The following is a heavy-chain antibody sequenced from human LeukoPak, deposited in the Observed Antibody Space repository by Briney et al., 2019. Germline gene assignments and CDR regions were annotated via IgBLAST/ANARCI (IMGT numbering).Heavy chain of an antibody. J-gene: IGHJ4*02. CDR1: GYTLTELS. CDR3: VTTSFWSGYYTEY. CDR2: FDPEDGET. V-gene: IGHV1-24*01. Sequence: ASVKVSCKVSGYTLTELSMHWVRQAPGKGLEWMGGFDPEDGETIYAQKFQGRVTMTEDTSTDTAYMELSSLRSEDTAVYYCVTTSFWSGYYTEYWGQGTLVTVSS. D-gene: IGHD3-3*01.